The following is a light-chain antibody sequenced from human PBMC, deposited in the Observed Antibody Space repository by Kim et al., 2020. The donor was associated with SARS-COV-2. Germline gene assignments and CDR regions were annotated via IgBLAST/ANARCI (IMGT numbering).Light chain of an antibody. Sequence: DIQMTQSPSSLSASIGDSVTISCRASQSINSYLNWYKQKLGKGPKLLMYGSSTLQSGAPSRFSGSGSGTEFTLTINGLQPEDFATYYCQQTYKTPGTFGGGTKVDIK. J-gene: IGKJ4*01. CDR1: QSINSY. CDR3: QQTYKTPGT. CDR2: GSS. V-gene: IGKV1-39*01.